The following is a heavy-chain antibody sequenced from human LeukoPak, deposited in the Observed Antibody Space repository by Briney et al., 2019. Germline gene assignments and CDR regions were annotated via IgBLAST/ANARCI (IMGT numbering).Heavy chain of an antibody. CDR1: GFTFSSYG. CDR2: ISYDGSNK. D-gene: IGHD2-21*02. J-gene: IGHJ4*02. V-gene: IGHV3-30*03. Sequence: PGRSLRLSCAASGFTFSSYGMHWVRQAPGKGLEWVAVISYDGSNKYYADSVKGRFTISRDNSKNTLYLQMNSLRAEDTAVYYCATTWANPYDCGGDCYSAGRFDYWGQGTLATVSS. CDR3: ATTWANPYDCGGDCYSAGRFDY.